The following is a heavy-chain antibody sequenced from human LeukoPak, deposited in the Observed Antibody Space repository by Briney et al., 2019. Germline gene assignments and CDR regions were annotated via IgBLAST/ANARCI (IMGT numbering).Heavy chain of an antibody. D-gene: IGHD5-24*01. CDR3: ARDFRQDGYMNY. Sequence: PGGSLRLSCAASGFTFSSYGMRWVRQAPGKGLEWVAVIWYDGSNKYYADSVKGRFTISRDNSKNTLYLQMNSRRAEDTAVYYCARDFRQDGYMNYWGQGTLVTVSS. CDR2: IWYDGSNK. V-gene: IGHV3-33*01. J-gene: IGHJ4*02. CDR1: GFTFSSYG.